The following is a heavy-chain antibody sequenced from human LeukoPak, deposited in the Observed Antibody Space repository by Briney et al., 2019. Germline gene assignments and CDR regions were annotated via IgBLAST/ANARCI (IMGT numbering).Heavy chain of an antibody. J-gene: IGHJ5*02. V-gene: IGHV4-61*02. Sequence: SETLSLTCTVSGGSISSVVDYWTWIRQPGGKGLEWIGRIYTSGSTNYNPSLKSRVTISLDTSKNQFSLKLSSVTAADTAVYYCAREGITVIVGCDPWGQGTLVTVSS. CDR1: GGSISSVVDY. CDR3: AREGITVIVGCDP. CDR2: IYTSGST. D-gene: IGHD3-22*01.